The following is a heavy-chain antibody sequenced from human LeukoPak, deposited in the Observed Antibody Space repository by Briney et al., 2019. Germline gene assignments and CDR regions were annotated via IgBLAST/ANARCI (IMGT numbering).Heavy chain of an antibody. CDR3: ARNYPQDELGFDP. J-gene: IGHJ5*02. V-gene: IGHV1-3*01. CDR2: INAGNGNT. Sequence: ASVNVSCKASGYTFTSYAMHWVRQAPGQRLEWMGWINAGNGNTKYSQKFQGRVTITRDTSASTAYMELSSLRSEDTAVYYCARNYPQDELGFDPWGQGTLVTVSS. CDR1: GYTFTSYA. D-gene: IGHD1-1*01.